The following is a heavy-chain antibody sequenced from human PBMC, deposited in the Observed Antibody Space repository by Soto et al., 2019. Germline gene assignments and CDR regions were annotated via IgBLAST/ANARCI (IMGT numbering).Heavy chain of an antibody. CDR2: INAGNGNT. CDR3: ARDMGFGLSDY. V-gene: IGHV1-3*01. CDR1: GYTFTNYA. Sequence: ASVKVSWKASGYTFTNYAIDWVRQAPGQRLEWMGWINAGNGNTKYSQKFLGRVTITRDTSASTAYMELSSLRSEDTAVYYCARDMGFGLSDYWGQGILVTVSS. J-gene: IGHJ4*02. D-gene: IGHD3-10*01.